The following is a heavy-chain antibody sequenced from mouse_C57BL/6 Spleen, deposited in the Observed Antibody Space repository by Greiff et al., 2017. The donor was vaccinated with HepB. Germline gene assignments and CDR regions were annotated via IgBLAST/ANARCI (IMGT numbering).Heavy chain of an antibody. CDR1: GFTFSSYA. J-gene: IGHJ1*03. D-gene: IGHD1-1*01. CDR2: ISSGGNYI. V-gene: IGHV5-9-1*02. Sequence: EVHLVESGEGLVKPGGSLKLSCAASGFTFSSYAMSWVRQTPEKRLEWVAYISSGGNYIYYADTVKGRFTISRDNARNTLYLQMSSLKSEDTAMYYCTIDAPYLRCAMDVWGTGTTVTVSS. CDR3: TIDAPYLRCAMDV.